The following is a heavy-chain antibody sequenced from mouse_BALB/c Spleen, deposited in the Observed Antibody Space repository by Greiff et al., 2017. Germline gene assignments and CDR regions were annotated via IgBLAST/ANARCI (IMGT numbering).Heavy chain of an antibody. V-gene: IGHV5-6-5*01. D-gene: IGHD1-1*01. CDR3: ARDYYGSSYYYAMDY. CDR2: ISSGCST. J-gene: IGHJ4*01. Sequence: EVNVVESGGGLVKPGGSLKLSCAASGFTFSSYAMSWVRQTPEKRLEWVASISSGCSTYYPDSVKGRVTISRDNPRNILYLQMSSLRAEDTAMYYCARDYYGSSYYYAMDYWGQGTSVTVSS. CDR1: GFTFSSYA.